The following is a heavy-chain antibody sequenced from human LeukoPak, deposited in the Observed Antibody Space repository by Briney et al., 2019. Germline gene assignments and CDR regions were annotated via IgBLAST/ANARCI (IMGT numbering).Heavy chain of an antibody. CDR1: GFTFSSYW. CDR2: INGDGRNI. V-gene: IGHV3-74*01. J-gene: IGHJ4*02. Sequence: GGSLRLSCVASGFTFSSYWMHWVRQDPRKGLVWVSRINGDGRNINYADSVRGRFTISRDNVKNSLYLQMNSLRAEDTAVYYCAREGYSGSWDLLFDYWGQGTLVTVSS. CDR3: AREGYSGSWDLLFDY. D-gene: IGHD6-13*01.